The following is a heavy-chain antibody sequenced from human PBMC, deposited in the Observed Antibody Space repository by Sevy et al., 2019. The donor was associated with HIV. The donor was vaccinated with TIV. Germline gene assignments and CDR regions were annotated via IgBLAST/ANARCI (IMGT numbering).Heavy chain of an antibody. V-gene: IGHV3-30*04. CDR3: ARDLRVDLDY. CDR2: ISFDGRKT. J-gene: IGHJ4*02. CDR1: GFTFSSYA. Sequence: GGSLRLSCAASGFTFSSYAFHWVRQAPGKGLEWVAVISFDGRKTDYANSVKGRFTISKDNSKNTRHLGMSRLRGDDTAVYYCARDLRVDLDYWGQGTLVTVSS.